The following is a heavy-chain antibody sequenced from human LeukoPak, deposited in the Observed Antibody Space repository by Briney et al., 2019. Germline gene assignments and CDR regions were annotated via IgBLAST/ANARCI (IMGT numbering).Heavy chain of an antibody. CDR3: ARDTPEYYDFWSGYYTYYFDY. D-gene: IGHD3-3*01. J-gene: IGHJ4*02. Sequence: PGGSLRLSCAASGFTFSSYSMNWVRQAPGKGLEWVSSIGSSSSYIYYADSVKGRFTISRDNAKNSLYLQMNSLRAEDTAVYYCARDTPEYYDFWSGYYTYYFDYWGQGTLVTVSS. V-gene: IGHV3-21*01. CDR2: IGSSSSYI. CDR1: GFTFSSYS.